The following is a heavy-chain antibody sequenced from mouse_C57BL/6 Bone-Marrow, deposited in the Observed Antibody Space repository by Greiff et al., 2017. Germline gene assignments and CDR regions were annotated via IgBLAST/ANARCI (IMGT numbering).Heavy chain of an antibody. V-gene: IGHV14-2*01. CDR1: GFNIKDYY. CDR3: ARELDYAMDY. J-gene: IGHJ4*01. Sequence: EVQLQQSGAELVKPGASVKLSCTASGFNIKDYYMHWVKQRTEQGLEWIGGIDTEDGVTKYAQKFQGKATITADTSSNTAYLQLSSLTSEDTTVYYCARELDYAMDYWGQGTSVTVSS. D-gene: IGHD4-1*01. CDR2: IDTEDGVT.